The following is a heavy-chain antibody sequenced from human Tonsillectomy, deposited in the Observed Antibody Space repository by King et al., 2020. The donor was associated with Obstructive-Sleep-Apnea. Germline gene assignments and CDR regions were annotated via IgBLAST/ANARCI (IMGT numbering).Heavy chain of an antibody. CDR3: ASNPSGSYYEFQFDY. D-gene: IGHD1-26*01. CDR2: ISSSSSYI. J-gene: IGHJ4*02. CDR1: GFTFSSYS. Sequence: VQLVESGGGLVKPGGSLRLSCAASGFTFSSYSMNWVRQAPGKGLEWVSSISSSSSYIYYADSGKGRFTISRDNAKNSLYLQMNSLRAEDTAVYYCASNPSGSYYEFQFDYWGQGTLVTVSS. V-gene: IGHV3-21*01.